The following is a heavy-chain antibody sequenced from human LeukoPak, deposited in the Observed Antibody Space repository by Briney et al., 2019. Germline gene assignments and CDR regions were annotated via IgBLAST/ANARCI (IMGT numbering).Heavy chain of an antibody. Sequence: GGSLRLSCAVSALTFSSYGMHWVRQAPGKGLESGAYITSSSSTRDYGDSVKGRFTICRDNAKNSVYLQMNSLRDEDTAVYYCARGGSDIAEGGIPFDYWGQGTLVTVSS. J-gene: IGHJ4*02. V-gene: IGHV3-48*02. CDR3: ARGGSDIAEGGIPFDY. CDR1: ALTFSSYG. D-gene: IGHD6-13*01. CDR2: ITSSSSTR.